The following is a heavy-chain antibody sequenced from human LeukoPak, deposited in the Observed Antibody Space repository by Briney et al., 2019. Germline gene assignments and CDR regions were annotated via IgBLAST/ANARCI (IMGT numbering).Heavy chain of an antibody. CDR2: MNPNSGNT. Sequence: ASVKVSCKASGYTFTSYDINWGRQATGQGLEWMGWMNPNSGNTGYAQKFQGRVTMTRNTSISTAYMELSSLRSADTAVYYCARFYARAARDAFDIWGQGTMVTVSS. V-gene: IGHV1-8*01. J-gene: IGHJ3*02. D-gene: IGHD6-6*01. CDR1: GYTFTSYD. CDR3: ARFYARAARDAFDI.